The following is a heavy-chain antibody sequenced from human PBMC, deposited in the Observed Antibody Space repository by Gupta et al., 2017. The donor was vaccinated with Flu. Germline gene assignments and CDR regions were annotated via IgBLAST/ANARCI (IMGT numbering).Heavy chain of an antibody. CDR2: LYYGGST. Sequence: QLQLQESGPGLVKPSETLSLTCTVSGVSLSSNSYYWGWIRQPPGKGLEWIGSLYYGGSTYYNPSLKSRVTISVDTSKNQFSLKLSSVTAADTAMYYCARLVAHTALDYWGQGALVTVSS. D-gene: IGHD5-12*01. J-gene: IGHJ4*02. V-gene: IGHV4-39*01. CDR3: ARLVAHTALDY. CDR1: GVSLSSNSYY.